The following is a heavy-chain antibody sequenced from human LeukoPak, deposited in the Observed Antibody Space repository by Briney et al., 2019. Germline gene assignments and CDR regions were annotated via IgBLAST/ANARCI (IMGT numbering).Heavy chain of an antibody. D-gene: IGHD4-17*01. CDR1: GGTFSSYA. J-gene: IGHJ4*02. CDR3: ARDNGGDYGDYGFDY. V-gene: IGHV1-69*01. CDR2: IIPIFGTA. Sequence: SVKVSCKASGGTFSSYATSWVRQAPGQGLEWMGGIIPIFGTANYAQKFQGRVTITADESTSTAYMELSSLRSEDTAVYYCARDNGGDYGDYGFDYWGQGTLVTVSS.